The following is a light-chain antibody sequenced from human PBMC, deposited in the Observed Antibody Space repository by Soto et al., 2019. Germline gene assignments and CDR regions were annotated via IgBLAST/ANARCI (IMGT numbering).Light chain of an antibody. CDR2: GTS. Sequence: EIVLTQSPGTLSLSPGERATLSCRTSQSVSSIYLAWYQQKPGQAPRLLIYGTSSRATGIPDRFSGSGSGTDFTLTISRLEPEDFAVYYCQEYSNSRTFGQGTKVEIK. V-gene: IGKV3-20*01. J-gene: IGKJ1*01. CDR1: QSVSSIY. CDR3: QEYSNSRT.